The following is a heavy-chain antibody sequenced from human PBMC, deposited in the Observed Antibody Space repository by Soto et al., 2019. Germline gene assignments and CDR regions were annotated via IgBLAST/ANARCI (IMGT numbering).Heavy chain of an antibody. CDR1: GGSFSGYY. CDR3: AREGSSSWYKMSYYYYGMDV. D-gene: IGHD6-13*01. Sequence: SETLSLTCAVYGGSFSGYYWSWIRQPPGKGLEWIGEINHSGSTNYNPSLKSRVTISVDTSKNQFSLKLSSVTAADTAVYYCAREGSSSWYKMSYYYYGMDVWGQGTTVTVSS. CDR2: INHSGST. J-gene: IGHJ6*02. V-gene: IGHV4-34*01.